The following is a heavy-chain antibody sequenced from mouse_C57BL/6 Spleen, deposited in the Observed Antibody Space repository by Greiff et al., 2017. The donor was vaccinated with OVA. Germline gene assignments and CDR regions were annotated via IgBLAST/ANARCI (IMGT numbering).Heavy chain of an antibody. D-gene: IGHD2-4*01. CDR2: INPNYGTT. Sequence: VHVKQSGPELVKPGASVKISCKASGYSFTDYNMNWVKQSNGKSLEWIGVINPNYGTTSYNQKFKGKATLTVDQSSSTAYMQLNSLTSEDSAVYYCARGGYYDYDSYYFDYWGQGTTLTVSS. CDR3: ARGGYYDYDSYYFDY. J-gene: IGHJ2*01. V-gene: IGHV1-39*01. CDR1: GYSFTDYN.